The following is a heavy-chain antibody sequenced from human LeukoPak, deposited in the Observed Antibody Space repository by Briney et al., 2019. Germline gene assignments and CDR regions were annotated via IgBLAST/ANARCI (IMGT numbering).Heavy chain of an antibody. D-gene: IGHD2-2*01. J-gene: IGHJ4*02. V-gene: IGHV3-30-3*01. CDR1: GFTFSSYA. CDR2: ISYDGSNK. CDR3: ARTYQTGVDYLDY. Sequence: PGGSLRLSCAASGFTFSSYAMHWVRQAPGKGLEWVAVISYDGSNKYYADSVKGRFTISRDNSKNTLYLQMNSLRAEDTAVHYCARTYQTGVDYLDYWGQGTLVTVSS.